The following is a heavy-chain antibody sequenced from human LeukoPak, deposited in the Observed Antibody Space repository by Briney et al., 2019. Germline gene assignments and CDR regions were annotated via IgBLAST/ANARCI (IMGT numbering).Heavy chain of an antibody. J-gene: IGHJ4*02. Sequence: SETPSLTCTVSGGSISNYYWTWIRQPPGKGLEWIGYIYNNGSTNYRPSLKSRVTISVDTSKNQVSLKLSSVTAADTAVYYCARLQLRHCSRTSCANEFDYWGQGTLVTVSS. CDR1: GGSISNYY. CDR3: ARLQLRHCSRTSCANEFDY. D-gene: IGHD2-2*01. V-gene: IGHV4-59*01. CDR2: IYNNGST.